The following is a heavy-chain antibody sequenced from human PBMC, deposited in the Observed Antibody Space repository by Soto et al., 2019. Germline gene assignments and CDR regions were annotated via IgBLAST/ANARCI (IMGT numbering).Heavy chain of an antibody. CDR1: GVTVSSYW. CDR2: INSDGSST. Sequence: PGGSLRLSCAASGVTVSSYWMHWVRQAPGKGLVWVSRINSDGSSTSYADSVKGRFTISRDNAKNTLYLQMNSLRAEDTAVYYCARDQPMSYYYYGMDVWGQGTTVTVSS. J-gene: IGHJ6*02. CDR3: ARDQPMSYYYYGMDV. V-gene: IGHV3-74*01.